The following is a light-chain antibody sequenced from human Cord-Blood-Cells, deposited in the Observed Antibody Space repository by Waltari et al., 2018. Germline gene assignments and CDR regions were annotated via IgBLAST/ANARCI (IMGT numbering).Light chain of an antibody. CDR2: FDS. CDR3: QVWDSSSDHVV. Sequence: SYVLTQPPSVSVAPGKTARITCGGNNLGSKIVHWYQQKPGQAPVRVIYFDSYRHSGIPERFSGSNSGNTATLTISRVEAGDEADYYCQVWDSSSDHVVFGGGTKLTVL. CDR1: NLGSKI. V-gene: IGLV3-21*04. J-gene: IGLJ2*01.